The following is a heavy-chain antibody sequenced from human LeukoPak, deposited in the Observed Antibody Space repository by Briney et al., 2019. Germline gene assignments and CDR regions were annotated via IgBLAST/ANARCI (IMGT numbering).Heavy chain of an antibody. D-gene: IGHD6-13*01. V-gene: IGHV4-59*01. Sequence: SETLSLTCTVSGGSISSYYWSWIRQPPGKGLEWIGYIYYSGSTNYNPSLKSRVTISVDTSKNQFSLKLSSVTAADTAVYYCAKGRAAAGTFSVRPYWYFDLWGRGTLVTVSS. J-gene: IGHJ2*01. CDR1: GGSISSYY. CDR2: IYYSGST. CDR3: AKGRAAAGTFSVRPYWYFDL.